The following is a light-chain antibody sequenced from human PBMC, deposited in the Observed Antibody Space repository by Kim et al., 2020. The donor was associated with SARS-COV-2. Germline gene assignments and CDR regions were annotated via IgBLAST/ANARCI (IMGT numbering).Light chain of an antibody. V-gene: IGKV3-20*01. CDR3: QHYGTSPPDT. CDR1: QRISSGF. J-gene: IGKJ2*01. CDR2: GTS. Sequence: PGDRATFSCRATQRISSGFLAWYQQKPGQAPRLLIYGTSKRPTGIPDRFIGSGSGTDFTLTITRLEPADFAVYYCQHYGTSPPDTFGQGTKLEI.